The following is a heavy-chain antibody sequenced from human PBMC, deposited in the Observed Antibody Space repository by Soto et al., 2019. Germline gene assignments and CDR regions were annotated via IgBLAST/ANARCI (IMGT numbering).Heavy chain of an antibody. V-gene: IGHV3-23*01. Sequence: LRLSCAASGFTFSSYAMSWVRQAPGKGLEWVSAISGSGGSTYYADSVKGRFTISRDNSKNTLYLQMNSLRAEDTAVYYCAKGRHYYDSSGYYPINWFDPWGQGTLVTVSS. CDR1: GFTFSSYA. D-gene: IGHD3-22*01. J-gene: IGHJ5*02. CDR2: ISGSGGST. CDR3: AKGRHYYDSSGYYPINWFDP.